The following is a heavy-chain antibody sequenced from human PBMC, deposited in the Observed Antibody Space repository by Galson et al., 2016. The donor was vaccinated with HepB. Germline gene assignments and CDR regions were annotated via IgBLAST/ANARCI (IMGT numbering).Heavy chain of an antibody. CDR3: TRNAGHEFWSGPGDY. Sequence: SLRLSCAASGFSFGDYATSWFRQAPGKGLEWVALIRSKAYGATTEYAASVQGRFSVSRDNSKIIAFLEMSSLKTEDTAVYYCTRNAGHEFWSGPGDYWGQG. J-gene: IGHJ4*02. V-gene: IGHV3-49*03. D-gene: IGHD3-3*01. CDR2: IRSKAYGATT. CDR1: GFSFGDYA.